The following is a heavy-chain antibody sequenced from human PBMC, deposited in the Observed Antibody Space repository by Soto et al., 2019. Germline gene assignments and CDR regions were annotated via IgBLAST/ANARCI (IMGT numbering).Heavy chain of an antibody. CDR3: ATNEGRDGYSFDY. V-gene: IGHV1-69*13. J-gene: IGHJ4*02. CDR2: IIPIFGTP. D-gene: IGHD5-12*01. Sequence: SVKVSCKASGVTFSRQDMRWVRQAPGQGLEWMGGIIPIFGTPQYAEKFQDRVTITADESTSTATMELSSLTSEGPAVYYCATNEGRDGYSFDYWGQGTLVTVSS. CDR1: GVTFSRQD.